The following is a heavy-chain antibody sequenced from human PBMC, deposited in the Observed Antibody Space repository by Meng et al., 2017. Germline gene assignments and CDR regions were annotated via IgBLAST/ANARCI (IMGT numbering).Heavy chain of an antibody. V-gene: IGHV1-58*01. J-gene: IGHJ4*02. D-gene: IGHD6-13*01. Sequence: SVKVSCKASGFTFTSSAVQWVRQAHGQRLEWIGWIVVGSGNTNYAQKFQERVTITRDMSTSTAYMELSSLRSEDTAVYYCAARGGATDSSSWYDFDYWGQGTLVTVSS. CDR2: IVVGSGNT. CDR1: GFTFTSSA. CDR3: AARGGATDSSSWYDFDY.